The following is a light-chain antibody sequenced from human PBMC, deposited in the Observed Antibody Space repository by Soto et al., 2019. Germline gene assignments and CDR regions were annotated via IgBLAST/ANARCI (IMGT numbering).Light chain of an antibody. CDR1: GSKIGPGYD. CDR2: GNS. J-gene: IGLJ2*01. Sequence: QSVLTQPPSGFGPPGQRVTISGTGSGSKIGPGYDVHWYQQLPGTAPKLLIYGNSNRPSGVPDRFSGSKSGTSASLAITGLQAEDEADYYCQSYDSSLSGSVFGGGTKLTVL. V-gene: IGLV1-40*01. CDR3: QSYDSSLSGSV.